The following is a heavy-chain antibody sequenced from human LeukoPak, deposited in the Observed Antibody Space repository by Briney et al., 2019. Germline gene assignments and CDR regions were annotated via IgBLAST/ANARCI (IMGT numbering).Heavy chain of an antibody. CDR3: AREPTYSSSWYTNCDY. CDR2: ISSSGSTI. J-gene: IGHJ4*02. CDR1: GFILSSYG. V-gene: IGHV3-48*03. D-gene: IGHD6-13*01. Sequence: GGSLRLSCAASGFILSSYGMNWVRQAPGKGLEWLSYISSSGSTIYYADSVKGRFTISRDNAKNSLYLQMNSLRAEDTAVYYCAREPTYSSSWYTNCDYWGQGTLVTVSS.